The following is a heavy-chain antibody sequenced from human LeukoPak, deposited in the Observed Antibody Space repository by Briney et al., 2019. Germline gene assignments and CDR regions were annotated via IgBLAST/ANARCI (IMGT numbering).Heavy chain of an antibody. CDR3: ARGGLRSSWWGEYFQH. V-gene: IGHV4-59*08. Sequence: PSETLSLTCTVSGDSISSYYWSWIRQSPGKGLEWIGYIYYSERIDYNPSLKSRVTISLDTSKKQFSLKLTSVTAADTAVYYCARGGLRSSWWGEYFQHWGQGTLVTVSS. CDR1: GDSISSYY. D-gene: IGHD6-19*01. CDR2: IYYSERI. J-gene: IGHJ1*01.